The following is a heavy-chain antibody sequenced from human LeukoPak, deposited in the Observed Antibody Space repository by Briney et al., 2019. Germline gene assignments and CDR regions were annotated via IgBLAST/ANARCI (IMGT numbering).Heavy chain of an antibody. CDR3: ARPNTYSGSYYFDY. CDR1: GGSISSSSYY. J-gene: IGHJ4*02. CDR2: IYHSGCT. D-gene: IGHD1-26*01. V-gene: IGHV4-39*07. Sequence: SETLSLTCTVSGGSISSSSYYWGWIRQPPGKGLEWIGEIYHSGCTNYNPSLKSRVTISVDKSKNQFSLKLSSVTAADTAVYYCARPNTYSGSYYFDYWGQGTLVTVSS.